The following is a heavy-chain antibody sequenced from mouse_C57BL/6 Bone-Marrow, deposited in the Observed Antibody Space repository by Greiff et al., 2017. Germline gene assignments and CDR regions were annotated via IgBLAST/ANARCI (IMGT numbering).Heavy chain of an antibody. D-gene: IGHD2-10*02. CDR3: ASGYGHYAMDY. V-gene: IGHV5-12*01. J-gene: IGHJ4*01. CDR2: ISNGGGST. CDR1: GFTFSDYY. Sequence: EVQVVESGGGLVQPGGSLKLSCAASGFTFSDYYMYWVRQTPEKRLEWVAYISNGGGSTYYPDTVKGRFTISRDNAKNTLYLQMSRLKSEDTAMYYCASGYGHYAMDYWGQGTSVTVSS.